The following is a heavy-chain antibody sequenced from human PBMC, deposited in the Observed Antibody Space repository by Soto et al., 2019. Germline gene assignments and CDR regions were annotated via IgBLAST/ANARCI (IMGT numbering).Heavy chain of an antibody. CDR3: ARDKYYDFWIGYSNYYFDY. CDR2: IKQDGTEK. J-gene: IGHJ4*02. CDR1: GFTFSSYW. V-gene: IGHV3-7*03. Sequence: EVQLVESGGGLVQPGGSLRLSCAASGFTFSSYWMSWVRQAPGKGLAWVADIKQDGTEKYYVDSMKGRFTISRDNAKNSLYLQMNSLRAEDTAVYYCARDKYYDFWIGYSNYYFDYWGQGALVTVSS. D-gene: IGHD3-3*01.